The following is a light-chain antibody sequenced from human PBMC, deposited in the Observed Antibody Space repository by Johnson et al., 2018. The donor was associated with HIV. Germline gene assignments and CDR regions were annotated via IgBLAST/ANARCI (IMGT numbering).Light chain of an antibody. Sequence: QSVLTQPPSVSAAPGQEVTISCSGSSSNIGNNSVSWYQQFPGTAPKLLIYDNNKRPSGIPDRFSGSKSGTSATLGITGLQTGDEADYYCGTWDSSLSAYVFGTGTKVSVL. CDR2: DNN. CDR3: GTWDSSLSAYV. CDR1: SSNIGNNS. V-gene: IGLV1-51*01. J-gene: IGLJ1*01.